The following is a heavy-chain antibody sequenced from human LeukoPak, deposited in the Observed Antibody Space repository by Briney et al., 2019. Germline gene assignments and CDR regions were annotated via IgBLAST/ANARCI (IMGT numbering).Heavy chain of an antibody. CDR2: IYYSGST. V-gene: IGHV4-61*08. J-gene: IGHJ3*02. D-gene: IGHD3-10*01. CDR1: GVSVGSGDYF. Sequence: PSQTLSLTCTVSGVSVGSGDYFWSWIRQPPGKGLEWIGYIYYSGSTNYNPSLKSRVTISIETSKNQFSLKLNSVTAADTAVYYCARGGTRGSSAFDIWGQGTMVTVSS. CDR3: ARGGTRGSSAFDI.